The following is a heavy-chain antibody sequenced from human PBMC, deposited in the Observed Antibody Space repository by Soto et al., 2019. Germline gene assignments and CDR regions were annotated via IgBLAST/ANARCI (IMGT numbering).Heavy chain of an antibody. CDR3: AASGIAARPGQIYYYYYYMDV. D-gene: IGHD6-6*01. CDR2: IYYSGST. V-gene: IGHV4-61*01. Sequence: SETLSLTCTVSGASVSSGSYYWSWIRQPPGKGLEWIGHIYYSGSTSYNPSLKSRVTISVDTSKNQFSLKLSSVTAADTAVYYCAASGIAARPGQIYYYYYYMDVWGKGTTVTVSS. CDR1: GASVSSGSYY. J-gene: IGHJ6*03.